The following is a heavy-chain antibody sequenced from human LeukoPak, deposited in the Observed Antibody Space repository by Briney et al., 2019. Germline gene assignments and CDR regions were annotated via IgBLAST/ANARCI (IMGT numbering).Heavy chain of an antibody. CDR3: ARLFFAFGESYFYSYHMDV. CDR2: IKYSGST. V-gene: IGHV4-34*01. D-gene: IGHD3-10*01. Sequence: GSLRLSCAASGFTFSNYAMNWVRQSPGKGLEWLGEIKYSGSTTYNPSLRRRVTMSVDSSKNQFSLRLSSVTAADTAVYYCARLFFAFGESYFYSYHMDVWGKGTTVIISS. J-gene: IGHJ6*03. CDR1: GFTFSNYA.